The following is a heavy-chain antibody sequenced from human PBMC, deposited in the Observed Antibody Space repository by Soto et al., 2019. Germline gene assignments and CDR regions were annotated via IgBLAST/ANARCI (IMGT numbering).Heavy chain of an antibody. CDR1: GYSFTIYW. Sequence: ESLKISCKGSGYSFTIYWIAWVRQMPGKGLEWMGMIYPGDSDTRYSPSFQGQVTISADKSITTAYLQWSSLSASDTAMYYGARSYSSSSYFDDWGQADLVAVSS. CDR3: ARSYSSSSYFDD. V-gene: IGHV5-51*01. CDR2: IYPGDSDT. D-gene: IGHD6-6*01. J-gene: IGHJ4*02.